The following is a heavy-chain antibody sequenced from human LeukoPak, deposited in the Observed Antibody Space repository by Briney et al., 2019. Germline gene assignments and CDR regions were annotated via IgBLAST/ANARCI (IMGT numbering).Heavy chain of an antibody. Sequence: SETLSLTCSVSGGSISKYYWSWIRQPPGKGLERIGYIYHSGSTNYNPSLNSRVTISVDTSRNQFSLKLSSVTAADTAVYYCARHHFGSGSWLFDLWGQGILVTVSS. CDR1: GGSISKYY. J-gene: IGHJ5*02. D-gene: IGHD3-10*01. V-gene: IGHV4-59*08. CDR3: ARHHFGSGSWLFDL. CDR2: IYHSGST.